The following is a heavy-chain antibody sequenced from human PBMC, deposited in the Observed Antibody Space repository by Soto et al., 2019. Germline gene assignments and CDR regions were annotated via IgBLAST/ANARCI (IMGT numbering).Heavy chain of an antibody. D-gene: IGHD1-7*01. CDR3: ARDDEGRTPFRGQRF. V-gene: IGHV3-33*01. CDR2: IWYDGSNK. CDR1: GFTFSSFA. J-gene: IGHJ4*01. Sequence: QVQLVESGGGVVQPGRSLSLSCAASGFTFSSFAMHWVRQAPGKGLEWVAVIWYDGSNKYYADSVKGRFTISRDTSKNPLYLQMNSLRAEAMSVYYCARDDEGRTPFRGQRFWGHGTLVTVSS.